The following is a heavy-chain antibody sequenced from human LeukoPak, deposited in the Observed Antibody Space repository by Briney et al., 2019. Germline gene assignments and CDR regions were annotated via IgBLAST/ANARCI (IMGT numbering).Heavy chain of an antibody. CDR2: IYYSGST. Sequence: SETLSLTCTVSGGSISSYYWSWIRQPPGKGLEWIGYIYYSGSTSYNPSLKSRVTISVDTSKNQFSLKLSSVTAADTAVYYCARIDYDFWSGSPDAFDIWGQGTMVTVSS. D-gene: IGHD3-3*01. J-gene: IGHJ3*02. CDR3: ARIDYDFWSGSPDAFDI. CDR1: GGSISSYY. V-gene: IGHV4-59*01.